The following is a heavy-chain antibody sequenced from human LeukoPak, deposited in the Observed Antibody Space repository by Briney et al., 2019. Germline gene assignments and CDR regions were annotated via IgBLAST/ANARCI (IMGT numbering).Heavy chain of an antibody. V-gene: IGHV3-30-3*01. CDR3: ARDFGRFTMIVVDPLPDAFDI. CDR2: ISYDGSNK. Sequence: GGSLRLSCAASGFTFSSYAMHWVRQAPGKGLEWVAVISYDGSNKYYADSVKGRFTISRDNSKNTLYLQMNSLRAEDTAVYYCARDFGRFTMIVVDPLPDAFDIWGQGTMVTVSS. J-gene: IGHJ3*02. CDR1: GFTFSSYA. D-gene: IGHD3-22*01.